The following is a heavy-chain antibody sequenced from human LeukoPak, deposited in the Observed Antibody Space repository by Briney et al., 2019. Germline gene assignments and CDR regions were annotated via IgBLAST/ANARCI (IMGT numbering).Heavy chain of an antibody. CDR1: GFTFSGYA. D-gene: IGHD5-12*01. CDR3: AARPPRIVAGPFDY. V-gene: IGHV3-23*01. Sequence: GGSQRPSCAASGFTFSGYAMGWVRQAPGKGLVWVSTISGTDTSTYYADSVKGRFTISRDSSKNTLYLQMNSLRAEDTAVYFCAARPPRIVAGPFDYWGQGILVTVSS. CDR2: ISGTDTST. J-gene: IGHJ4*02.